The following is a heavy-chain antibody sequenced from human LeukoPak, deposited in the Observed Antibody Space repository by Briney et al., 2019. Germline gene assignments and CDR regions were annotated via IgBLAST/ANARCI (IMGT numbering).Heavy chain of an antibody. CDR3: AREITIGDVFAGAFDI. V-gene: IGHV4-30-4*01. CDR1: GGSISSGEYY. D-gene: IGHD3-3*01. CDR2: IYYSGSI. Sequence: MASQTLSLTCTVSGGSISSGEYYWSWIRQPPGKDLEWIGYIYYSGSIYYNPSLESRVTISIDTSENQFSLRLNSVTAADTAVYYCAREITIGDVFAGAFDIWGQGTMVTVSS. J-gene: IGHJ3*02.